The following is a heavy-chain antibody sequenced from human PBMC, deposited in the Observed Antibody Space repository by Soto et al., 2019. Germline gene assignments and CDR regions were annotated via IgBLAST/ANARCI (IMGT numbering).Heavy chain of an antibody. J-gene: IGHJ5*02. CDR3: ARGLGP. D-gene: IGHD3-10*01. Sequence: SETLSLTCAVSGCSMSSGGFFWSWIRQPPGKGLEWIGYIYHSGSTYYNPSLKSRVTISVDRSKNQFSLKLNSVTAADTAVYYCARGLGPWGQGTLVTVSS. V-gene: IGHV4-30-2*01. CDR1: GCSMSSGGFF. CDR2: IYHSGST.